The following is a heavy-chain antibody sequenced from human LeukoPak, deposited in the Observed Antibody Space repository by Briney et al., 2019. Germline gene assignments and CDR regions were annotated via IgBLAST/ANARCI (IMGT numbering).Heavy chain of an antibody. CDR1: GSTFSRHA. CDR2: ISSSGGTT. D-gene: IGHD3-16*01. J-gene: IGHJ6*03. Sequence: GGSLRLSCAASGSTFSRHAMNWVRQAPGKGLEWVSSISSSGGTTYYADSVKGRFTISRDNFRNILYLQMNSLRVDDTAIYYCGGAGPQGHYYYYMDVWGKGTTVTVSS. V-gene: IGHV3-23*01. CDR3: GGAGPQGHYYYYMDV.